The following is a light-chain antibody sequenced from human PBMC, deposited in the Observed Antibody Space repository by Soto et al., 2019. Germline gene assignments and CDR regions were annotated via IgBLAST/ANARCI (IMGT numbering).Light chain of an antibody. Sequence: QSALTQPASVSGSPGQSITISCTGTSSDVGGHNYVSWYQQHPGRAPRLMIFDVSSRPSGVSNRFSGSKSGNTASLSISGLQAEDEADYYCSSYTGSSLGVFGTGPKLTVL. J-gene: IGLJ1*01. CDR3: SSYTGSSLGV. CDR2: DVS. V-gene: IGLV2-14*03. CDR1: SSDVGGHNY.